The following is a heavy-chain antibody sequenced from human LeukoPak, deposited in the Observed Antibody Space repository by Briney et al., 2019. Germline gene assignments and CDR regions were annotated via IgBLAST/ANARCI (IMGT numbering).Heavy chain of an antibody. CDR3: ARAEGSPRFGELHYYYGMDV. D-gene: IGHD3-10*01. CDR1: GGSFSGYY. V-gene: IGHV4-34*01. J-gene: IGHJ6*02. CDR2: INHSGST. Sequence: SETLSLTCVVYGGSFSGYYWSWIRQPPGKGLEWIGEINHSGSTNYNPSLKSRVTISVDTSKNQFSLKLSSVTAADTAVYYCARAEGSPRFGELHYYYGMDVWGQGTTVTVSS.